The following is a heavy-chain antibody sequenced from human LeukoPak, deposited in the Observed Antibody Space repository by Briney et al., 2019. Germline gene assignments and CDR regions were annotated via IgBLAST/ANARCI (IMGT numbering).Heavy chain of an antibody. Sequence: HPGGSLRLSCAASGFTFSSYWMTWVRQAPGKGLEWVANIKQDGSEKYYVDSVKGRFTISRDNAKNSLYLQMNSLRVEDTALYYCAKDIGRVDTASTYMDVWGKGTTVTISS. V-gene: IGHV3-7*03. D-gene: IGHD5-18*01. CDR3: AKDIGRVDTASTYMDV. CDR2: IKQDGSEK. J-gene: IGHJ6*03. CDR1: GFTFSSYW.